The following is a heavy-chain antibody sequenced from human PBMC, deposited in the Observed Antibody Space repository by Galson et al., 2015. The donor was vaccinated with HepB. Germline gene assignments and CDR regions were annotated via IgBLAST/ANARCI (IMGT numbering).Heavy chain of an antibody. Sequence: SLRLSCAASGFTFNNYAMHWVRQAPGKGLEWVSSISSSSSYIYYADSVKGRFTISRDNAKNSLYLQMNSLRAEDTAVYYCARDPAAAGGGDAFDIWGQGTMVTVSS. CDR2: ISSSSSYI. D-gene: IGHD6-13*01. V-gene: IGHV3-21*01. CDR1: GFTFNNYA. J-gene: IGHJ3*02. CDR3: ARDPAAAGGGDAFDI.